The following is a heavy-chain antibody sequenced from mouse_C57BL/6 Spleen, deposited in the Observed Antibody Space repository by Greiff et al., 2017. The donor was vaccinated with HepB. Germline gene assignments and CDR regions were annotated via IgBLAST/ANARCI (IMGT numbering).Heavy chain of an antibody. D-gene: IGHD1-1*01. CDR2: IHPNSGST. Sequence: QVHVKQSGAELVKPGASVKLSCEASGYTFTSYWMHWVKQRPGQGLEWIGMIHPNSGSTNYNEKFKSKATLTVDKSSSTAYMQLSSLTSEDSAVYYCARGGEGSSLDYWGQGTTLTVSS. CDR3: ARGGEGSSLDY. J-gene: IGHJ2*01. CDR1: GYTFTSYW. V-gene: IGHV1-64*01.